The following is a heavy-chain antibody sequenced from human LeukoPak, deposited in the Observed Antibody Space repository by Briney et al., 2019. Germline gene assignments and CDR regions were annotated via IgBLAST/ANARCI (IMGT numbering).Heavy chain of an antibody. V-gene: IGHV5-51*01. CDR1: GYTFTNYW. CDR3: ANNYSPLPENAFDS. Sequence: GESLKISCKGSGYTFTNYWIGWVRQMPGKGMGWMGIIYPGDSDTRYSPSFQGHVTFSVDKSISPAYLQWSSLKASDTATYYCANNYSPLPENAFDSWGQGTMVTVSS. CDR2: IYPGDSDT. J-gene: IGHJ3*02. D-gene: IGHD2-15*01.